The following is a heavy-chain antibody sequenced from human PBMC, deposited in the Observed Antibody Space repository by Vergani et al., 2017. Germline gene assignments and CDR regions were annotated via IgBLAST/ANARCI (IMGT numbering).Heavy chain of an antibody. J-gene: IGHJ4*02. Sequence: QVQLVQSGAEVGKPGASVKISCKASGYTFTAYYIHWVRQAPEQGLEWVGVISPDGFSTFYAQKFQGRVTITRDTSTSTVYVEVTSLRSDDTAVYYCARVDILTGYYFFDYWGQGTLVTVSS. CDR3: ARVDILTGYYFFDY. D-gene: IGHD3-9*01. CDR1: GYTFTAYY. V-gene: IGHV1-46*01. CDR2: ISPDGFST.